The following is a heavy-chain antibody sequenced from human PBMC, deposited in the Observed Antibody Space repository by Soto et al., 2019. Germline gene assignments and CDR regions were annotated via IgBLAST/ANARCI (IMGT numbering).Heavy chain of an antibody. Sequence: GESLKISCKDSGYSFTNYWIGWVRQMPGKGLEWMGIIYPGDSDTKYSPSFQGQVTISADKSISTAYLQWSSLKASDAAIYYCARQGLYGSDWDGMDVWGQGTTFTVSS. CDR1: GYSFTNYW. J-gene: IGHJ6*02. D-gene: IGHD2-2*02. V-gene: IGHV5-51*01. CDR3: ARQGLYGSDWDGMDV. CDR2: IYPGDSDT.